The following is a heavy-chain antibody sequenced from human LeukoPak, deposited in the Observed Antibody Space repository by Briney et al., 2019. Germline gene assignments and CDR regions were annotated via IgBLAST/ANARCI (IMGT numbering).Heavy chain of an antibody. D-gene: IGHD2-2*02. J-gene: IGHJ4*02. Sequence: GASVKVSCKTSGYSFISQGMHWVRQAPGQSLEWMGCINPGNGDTKYSQEFQGRLPITRDTSATTAYMELSSLRSDDMAVYYCTLYNYWGQGTLVTVSS. CDR2: INPGNGDT. CDR3: TLYNY. CDR1: GYSFISQG. V-gene: IGHV1-3*03.